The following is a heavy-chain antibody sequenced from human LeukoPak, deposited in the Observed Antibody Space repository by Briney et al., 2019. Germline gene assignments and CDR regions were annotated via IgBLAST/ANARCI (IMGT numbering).Heavy chain of an antibody. J-gene: IGHJ5*02. D-gene: IGHD5-24*01. CDR2: IASDGSST. V-gene: IGHV3-74*01. CDR1: GFTFSSYW. Sequence: GGSLRLSCAASGFTFSSYWMNWVRQAPGKGLVWVSRIASDGSSTTYADSVKGRFTISRDNARNTLYLQMNNLRAEDTAVYYCARDRRDGDKWPWGQGTLVTVSS. CDR3: ARDRRDGDKWP.